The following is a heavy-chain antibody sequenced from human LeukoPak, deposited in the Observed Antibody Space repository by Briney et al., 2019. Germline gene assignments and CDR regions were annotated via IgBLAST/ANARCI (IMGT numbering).Heavy chain of an antibody. Sequence: SVKVSCKASGYRFISNYIQWVRQAPGLGPEWMGWMHPGNGNTRYAEKFQGRVTMTRDTSINTAYIDLSSLRSDDTAVYYCAREGSYCVGGDCYSFDFWGQGTLITVSS. CDR1: GYRFISNY. V-gene: IGHV1-2*02. CDR2: MHPGNGNT. D-gene: IGHD2-21*02. CDR3: AREGSYCVGGDCYSFDF. J-gene: IGHJ4*02.